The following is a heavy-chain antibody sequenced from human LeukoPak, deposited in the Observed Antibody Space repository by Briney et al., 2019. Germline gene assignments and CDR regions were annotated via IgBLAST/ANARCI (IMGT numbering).Heavy chain of an antibody. V-gene: IGHV4-34*01. D-gene: IGHD1-26*01. CDR3: AREGWVYYYGMDV. CDR1: GGSFSGYY. J-gene: IGHJ6*02. CDR2: INHSGST. Sequence: PSETLSLTCAVYGGSFSGYYWSWIRQPPGKGLEWIGEINHSGSTNYNPSLKSRVTISVVTSKNQFSLKLSSVTAADTAVYYCAREGWVYYYGMDVWGQGTTVTVSS.